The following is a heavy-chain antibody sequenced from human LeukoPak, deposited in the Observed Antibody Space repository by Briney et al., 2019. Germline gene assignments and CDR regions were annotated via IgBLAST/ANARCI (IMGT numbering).Heavy chain of an antibody. V-gene: IGHV6-1*01. J-gene: IGHJ3*02. CDR3: ARGDCSSTSCYVAGRQNAFDI. CDR1: GDSVSINSAA. Sequence: SQTLSLTCAISGDSVSINSAAWNWIRQSPSRGLEWLGRTYYRSKWYNDYAVSVKSRITINPDASKNQFSLQLNSVTPEDTAVYYCARGDCSSTSCYVAGRQNAFDIWGQGTMVTVSS. CDR2: TYYRSKWYN. D-gene: IGHD2-2*01.